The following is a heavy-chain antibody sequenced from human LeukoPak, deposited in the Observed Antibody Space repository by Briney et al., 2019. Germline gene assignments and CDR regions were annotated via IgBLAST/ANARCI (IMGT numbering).Heavy chain of an antibody. CDR2: ISYDGSNK. Sequence: GGSLRLSCAASGFTFSSYAMHWVRQAPGKGLEWVAVISYDGSNKYYADSVKGRFTISRDNSKNTLYLQMNSLRAEDTAVYYCARARGIAARPDNWFDPWGQGTLVTVSS. D-gene: IGHD6-6*01. CDR1: GFTFSSYA. J-gene: IGHJ5*02. V-gene: IGHV3-30-3*01. CDR3: ARARGIAARPDNWFDP.